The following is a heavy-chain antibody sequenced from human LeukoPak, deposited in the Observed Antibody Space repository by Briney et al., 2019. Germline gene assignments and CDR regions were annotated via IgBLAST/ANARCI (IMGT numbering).Heavy chain of an antibody. V-gene: IGHV4-34*01. J-gene: IGHJ4*02. CDR1: GGSISSYY. D-gene: IGHD3-10*01. Sequence: SSETLSLTCTVSGGSISSYYWSWIRQPPGKGLEWIGEINHSGSTNYNPSLKSRVTISVDTSKNQFSLKLSSVTAADTAVYYCARGIYGSGSYLDYWGQGTLVTVSS. CDR2: INHSGST. CDR3: ARGIYGSGSYLDY.